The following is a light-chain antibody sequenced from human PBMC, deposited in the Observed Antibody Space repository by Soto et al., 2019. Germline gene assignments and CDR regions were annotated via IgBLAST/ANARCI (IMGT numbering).Light chain of an antibody. CDR3: QQYDTLPLV. CDR1: QAVGAY. CDR2: AAS. J-gene: IGKJ4*01. Sequence: VIWVTQSPSLVSASTGDRVTISCRMSQAVGAYLALYQQKPGKAPELLIYAASTLQSGVPSRFSGSGSGTDFTLTINDLRSEDFATYYCQQYDTLPLVFGGGTRVEIK. V-gene: IGKV1D-8*01.